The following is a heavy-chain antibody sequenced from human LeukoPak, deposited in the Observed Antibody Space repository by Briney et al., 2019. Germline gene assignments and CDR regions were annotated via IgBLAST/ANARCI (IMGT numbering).Heavy chain of an antibody. J-gene: IGHJ4*02. Sequence: TYSPPSLKRPFTISRDNSKTTLYLQMNSRRAEDTAIYYCAKRFFCSSTSCYGFAYWGQGTLVTVSS. CDR3: AKRFFCSSTSCYGFAY. CDR2: T. D-gene: IGHD2-2*01. V-gene: IGHV3-23*01.